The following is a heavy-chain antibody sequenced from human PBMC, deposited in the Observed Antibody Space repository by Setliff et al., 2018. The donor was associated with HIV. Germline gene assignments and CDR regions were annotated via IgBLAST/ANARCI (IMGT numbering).Heavy chain of an antibody. V-gene: IGHV3-48*01. Sequence: QLGGSLRLSCAASGFTFSSYSMNWVRQSPGKVLEWVAYMRSGSGNVYYADSVRGRFTMSSDNAQNSLYLQMDSLRAEDTAVYYCARLGFVSAWYDKPIYFYYYMDVWGKGTTVTVSS. CDR1: GFTFSSYS. CDR2: MRSGSGNV. CDR3: ARLGFVSAWYDKPIYFYYYMDV. D-gene: IGHD6-19*01. J-gene: IGHJ6*03.